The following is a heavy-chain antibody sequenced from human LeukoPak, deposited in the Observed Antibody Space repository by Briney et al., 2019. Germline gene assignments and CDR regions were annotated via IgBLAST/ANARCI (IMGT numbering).Heavy chain of an antibody. CDR3: ARAPSEIGGYYPEYFRH. D-gene: IGHD3-22*01. V-gene: IGHV3-74*01. Sequence: GGSLRLFCAASGFTFSTYWMHWVRQALGKGLVWVSRIKIDWGTNYADSVKGRFTISRDNAKKTVSLQMNSLRPEDTGVYYCARAPSEIGGYYPEYFRHWGQGTLVTVSS. CDR2: IKIDWGT. CDR1: GFTFSTYW. J-gene: IGHJ1*01.